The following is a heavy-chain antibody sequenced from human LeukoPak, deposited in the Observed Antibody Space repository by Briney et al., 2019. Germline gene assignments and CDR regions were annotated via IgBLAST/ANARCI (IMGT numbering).Heavy chain of an antibody. V-gene: IGHV3-30*18. J-gene: IGHJ4*02. CDR2: ISYDGTNK. D-gene: IGHD2-15*01. CDR1: GFTFSNYW. Sequence: GGSLRLSCAASGFTFSNYWMHWVRQAPGKGLEWVAVISYDGTNKYYADSVKGRFTISRDNSKNTLYLQMNSLRAEDTAVYYCAKVRYCSGGNCYPDDNWGQGTLVSVSS. CDR3: AKVRYCSGGNCYPDDN.